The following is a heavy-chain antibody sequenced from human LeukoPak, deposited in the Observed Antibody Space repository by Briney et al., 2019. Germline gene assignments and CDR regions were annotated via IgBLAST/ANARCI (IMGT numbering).Heavy chain of an antibody. CDR2: INHSGRT. CDR1: GGSFRSYF. V-gene: IGHV4-34*01. J-gene: IGHJ6*03. CDR3: ARTYKVSTIKDSYYYVDI. D-gene: IGHD5/OR15-5a*01. Sequence: PSETLSLTCAVYGGSFRSYFWGWVRQSPGKGLEWLGDINHSGRTRYNPSFESRVSISVDTSKNQFSLKLSSVTAADTAVYYCARTYKVSTIKDSYYYVDIWGKGTTVTVSS.